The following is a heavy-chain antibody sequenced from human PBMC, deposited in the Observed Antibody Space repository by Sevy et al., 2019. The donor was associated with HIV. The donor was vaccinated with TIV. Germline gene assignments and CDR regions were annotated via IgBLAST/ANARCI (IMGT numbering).Heavy chain of an antibody. CDR2: IRSETGGGTK. CDR1: GLSFSNAW. CDR3: AIDHRRDGMIVVPFEK. Sequence: GGSLRLSCAASGLSFSNAWMAWVRQAPGKGLEWVGRIRSETGGGTKDFAAFAKGKFTISRDDPKNTPYLQMNSLKTEDTAVYYCAIDHRRDGMIVVPFEKWGLGTLVTVSS. D-gene: IGHD3-22*01. V-gene: IGHV3-15*01. J-gene: IGHJ4*02.